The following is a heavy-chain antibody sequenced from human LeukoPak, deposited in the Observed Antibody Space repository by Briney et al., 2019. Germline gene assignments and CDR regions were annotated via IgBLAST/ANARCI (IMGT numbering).Heavy chain of an antibody. V-gene: IGHV4-34*01. J-gene: IGHJ4*02. Sequence: SETLSLTCAVYGGSFSGYYRSWIRQPPGKGLEWIGEINHSGSTNYNPSLKSRVTISVDTSKNQFSLKLSSVTAADTAVYYCARESYRAVAGKSVDYWGQGTLVTVSS. CDR1: GGSFSGYY. D-gene: IGHD6-19*01. CDR2: INHSGST. CDR3: ARESYRAVAGKSVDY.